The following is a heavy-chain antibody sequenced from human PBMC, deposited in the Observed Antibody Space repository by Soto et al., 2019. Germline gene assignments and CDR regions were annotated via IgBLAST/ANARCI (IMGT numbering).Heavy chain of an antibody. CDR1: GFSLSTSGVG. Sequence: QITLKESGPTLVKPTQTLTLTCTFSGFSLSTSGVGVGWIRQPPGKALECLALIYWDDDKRYSPSLNSRLTNTQDTSKNQEVLTITNLDPVDTATYYCAHIPNYYQYNWFDPWGQGTLVTVSS. CDR3: AHIPNYYQYNWFDP. CDR2: IYWDDDK. V-gene: IGHV2-5*02. D-gene: IGHD3-10*01. J-gene: IGHJ5*02.